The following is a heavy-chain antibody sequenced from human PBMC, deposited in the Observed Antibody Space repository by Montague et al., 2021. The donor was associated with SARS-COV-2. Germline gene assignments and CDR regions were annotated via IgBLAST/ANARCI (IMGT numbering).Heavy chain of an antibody. CDR1: SGSFSGYY. V-gene: IGHV4-34*01. J-gene: IGHJ6*02. D-gene: IGHD3-10*01. CDR2: INHSGST. CDR3: ARVRYYGSGTPLGMDV. Sequence: SETLSLTCAVYSGSFSGYYWSWIRQPPGKGLEWIGEINHSGSTNYNPSLKSRVTISVDTSKNQFSLKLSSVTAADTAVYYCARVRYYGSGTPLGMDVWGQGTTVTVSS.